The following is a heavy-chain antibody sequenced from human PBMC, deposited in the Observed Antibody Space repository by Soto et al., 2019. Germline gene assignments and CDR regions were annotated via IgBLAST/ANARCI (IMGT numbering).Heavy chain of an antibody. CDR3: ATLNYLRYYFDY. V-gene: IGHV4-61*01. Sequence: ETLSLTCAVYGGSVSSGNYYWSWIRQPPGKGLEWIGYIYYSGSTNYNPSLKSRVTISVDTSKNQFSLKVSSLTAADTAVYYCATLNYLRYYFDYWGQGTLVTVSS. CDR2: IYYSGST. J-gene: IGHJ4*02. CDR1: GGSVSSGNYY. D-gene: IGHD1-7*01.